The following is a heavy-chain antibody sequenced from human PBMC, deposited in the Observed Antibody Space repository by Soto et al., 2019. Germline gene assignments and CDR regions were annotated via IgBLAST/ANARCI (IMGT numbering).Heavy chain of an antibody. J-gene: IGHJ4*02. CDR2: VSATAGTT. D-gene: IGHD3-16*01. V-gene: IGHV3-23*01. CDR3: AKDRLAGGFDY. CDR1: GFTFSNYA. Sequence: GGSLRVSCAASGFTFSNYAMSWVSQAPGKGLEWVSLVSATAGTTYYTDSVKGRFTISRDNSRNTVYLQMNSLRADDTAVYYCAKDRLAGGFDYWGQGTLVTVSS.